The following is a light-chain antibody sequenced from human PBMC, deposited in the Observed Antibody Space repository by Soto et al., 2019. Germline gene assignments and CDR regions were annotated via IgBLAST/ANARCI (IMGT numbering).Light chain of an antibody. J-gene: IGKJ1*01. CDR1: QSVSNNY. CDR2: GAS. V-gene: IGKV3-20*01. CDR3: QQYGSSGT. Sequence: EIVMTQSPVTLFVSPGERATLSCRASQSVSNNYLAWYQQKPGQAPRLLIYGASNRATGIPDRFSGSGSGTDFTLTISRLEPEDFAVYYCQQYGSSGTFGQGTKVDIK.